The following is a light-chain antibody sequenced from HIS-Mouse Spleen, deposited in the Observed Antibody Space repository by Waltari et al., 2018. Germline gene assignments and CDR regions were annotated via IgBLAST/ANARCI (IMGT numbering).Light chain of an antibody. CDR3: CSYAGSSTWV. J-gene: IGLJ3*02. CDR1: SSDVGSYNL. V-gene: IGLV2-23*01. Sequence: QSALTQPPSASGSPGQSVTISCTGTSSDVGSYNLVSWYQQHPGKAPKLMIYEGSRRHSGVCNRFSGSKSGNTASLTISGLQAEDEADYYCCSYAGSSTWVFGGGTKLTVL. CDR2: EGS.